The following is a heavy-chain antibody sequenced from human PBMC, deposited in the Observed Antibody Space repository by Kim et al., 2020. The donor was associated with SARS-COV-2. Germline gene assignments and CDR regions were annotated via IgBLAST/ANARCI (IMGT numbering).Heavy chain of an antibody. CDR2: IYYSGST. Sequence: SETLSLTCTVSGGSISSGGYYWSWIRQHPGKGLEWIGYIYYSGSTYYNPSLKSRVTISVDTSKNQFSLKLSSVTAADTAVYYCAIGVGANGIFDYWGQGTLVTVSS. CDR1: GGSISSGGYY. CDR3: AIGVGANGIFDY. D-gene: IGHD1-26*01. J-gene: IGHJ4*02. V-gene: IGHV4-31*03.